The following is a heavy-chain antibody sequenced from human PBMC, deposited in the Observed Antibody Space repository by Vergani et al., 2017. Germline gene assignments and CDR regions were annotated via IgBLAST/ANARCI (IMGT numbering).Heavy chain of an antibody. CDR2: IIPIFGTA. Sequence: QVQLVQSGAEVKKPGASVKVSCKASGGTFSSYAISWVRQAPGQGLEWMGGIIPIFGTANYAQKFKGRVTITADKSTSTAYMELSSLRSEDTAVYYCARESRRIAVAGVYNWFDPWGQGTLVTVSS. CDR3: ARESRRIAVAGVYNWFDP. CDR1: GGTFSSYA. D-gene: IGHD6-19*01. V-gene: IGHV1-69*06. J-gene: IGHJ5*02.